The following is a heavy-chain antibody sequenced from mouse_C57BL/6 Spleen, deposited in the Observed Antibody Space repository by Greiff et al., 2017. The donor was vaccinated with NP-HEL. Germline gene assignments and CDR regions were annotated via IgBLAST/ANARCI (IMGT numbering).Heavy chain of an antibody. V-gene: IGHV1-18*01. CDR1: GYTFTDYN. CDR2: INPNNGGT. Sequence: EVQLQESGPELVKPGASVKIPCKASGYTFTDYNMDWVKQSHGKSLEWIGDINPNNGGTIYNQKFKGKATLTVDKSSSTAYMELRSLTSEDTAVYYCAREEGLYDYDGNYAMDYWGQGTSVTVSS. CDR3: AREEGLYDYDGNYAMDY. J-gene: IGHJ4*01. D-gene: IGHD2-4*01.